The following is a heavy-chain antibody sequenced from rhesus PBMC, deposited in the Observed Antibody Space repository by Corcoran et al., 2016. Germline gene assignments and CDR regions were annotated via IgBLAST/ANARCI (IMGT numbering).Heavy chain of an antibody. CDR3: ARGDIVVEVPDD. V-gene: IGHV4-106*01. D-gene: IGHD2-8*01. Sequence: QVQLQESGPGLVKPSETLSLTCAVSGGSISDSYSWSWIRPPPGKGLEWIGYIYGSGGSTYANPSIKSRVTISTDTSKNQFALKLSSVTAADTAVYYCARGDIVVEVPDDWVQGVLVTVSS. J-gene: IGHJ4*01. CDR1: GGSISDSYS. CDR2: IYGSGGST.